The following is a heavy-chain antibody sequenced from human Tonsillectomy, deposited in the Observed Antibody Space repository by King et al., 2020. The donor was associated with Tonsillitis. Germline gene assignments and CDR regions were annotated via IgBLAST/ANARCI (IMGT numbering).Heavy chain of an antibody. Sequence: VQLVESGGGVVQPGTSLRLSCAASGFTFRTYAMHWVRQAPGKGLEWVAVISYDGTKKFYADSVKGRFTISRDNSKNTLYLQMNSLRPEDTAVFYCARPITPYCSSISCQDAFDIWGQGTMVTVSS. J-gene: IGHJ3*02. CDR3: ARPITPYCSSISCQDAFDI. CDR1: GFTFRTYA. D-gene: IGHD2-2*01. CDR2: ISYDGTKK. V-gene: IGHV3-30*01.